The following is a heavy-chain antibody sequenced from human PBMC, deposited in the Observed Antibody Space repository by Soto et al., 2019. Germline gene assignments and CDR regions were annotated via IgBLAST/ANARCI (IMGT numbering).Heavy chain of an antibody. J-gene: IGHJ5*02. CDR2: IYYSGST. V-gene: IGHV4-39*01. CDR3: ARHGVVVPAAIFFYYWFDP. D-gene: IGHD2-2*01. CDR1: GGSISSSSYY. Sequence: PSETLSLTCTVSGGSISSSSYYWGWIRHPPGKGLEWIGSIYYSGSTYYNPSLKSRVTISVDTSKNQFSLKLSSVTAADTAVYYCARHGVVVPAAIFFYYWFDPWGQGTLVTVSS.